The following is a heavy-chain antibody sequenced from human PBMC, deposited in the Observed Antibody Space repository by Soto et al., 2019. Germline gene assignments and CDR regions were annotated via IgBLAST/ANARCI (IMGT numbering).Heavy chain of an antibody. J-gene: IGHJ4*02. CDR1: GFSLSTSGVG. CDR3: AHPTLAYCGGDCYYDY. V-gene: IGHV2-5*02. D-gene: IGHD2-21*02. CDR2: IYWDDDK. Sequence: QITLKESGPTLVKPTQTLTLTCTFSGFSLSTSGVGVGWIRQPPGKALEWLALIYWDDDKRYSPSLKSRLTITKDTSKNQVVLTTTNMDPVDTATYYCAHPTLAYCGGDCYYDYWGQGTLVTVSS.